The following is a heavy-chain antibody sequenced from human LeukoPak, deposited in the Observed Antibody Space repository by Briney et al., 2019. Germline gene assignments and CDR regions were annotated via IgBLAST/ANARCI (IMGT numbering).Heavy chain of an antibody. CDR3: AKGGCRGTCNPLAY. CDR2: IDGGGRTA. CDR1: GITFSSYW. V-gene: IGHV3-74*01. J-gene: IGHJ4*02. Sequence: PGGSLRLSCAASGITFSSYWMHWVRQSPGKGLVWVSRIDGGGRTADYADSVKGRFTISRDNTKNTLYLQMNSLRAEDTAVYYCAKGGCRGTCNPLAYWGQGALVTVSP. D-gene: IGHD2-15*01.